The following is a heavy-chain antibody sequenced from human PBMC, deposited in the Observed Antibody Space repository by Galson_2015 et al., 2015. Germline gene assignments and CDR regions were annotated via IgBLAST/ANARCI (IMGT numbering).Heavy chain of an antibody. CDR2: IYTSGST. Sequence: TLSLTCTVSGGSISSGSYYWSWIRQPAGKGLEWIGRIYTSGSTNYNPSLKSRVTISVDTSKNQFSLKLSSVTAADTAVYYCARDRRIQLWAYYYYYYGMDVWGQGTTVTVSS. V-gene: IGHV4-61*02. CDR3: ARDRRIQLWAYYYYYYGMDV. CDR1: GGSISSGSYY. D-gene: IGHD5-18*01. J-gene: IGHJ6*02.